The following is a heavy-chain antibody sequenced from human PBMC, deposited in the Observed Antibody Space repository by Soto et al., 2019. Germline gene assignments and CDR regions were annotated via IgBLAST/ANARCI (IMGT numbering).Heavy chain of an antibody. D-gene: IGHD6-6*01. Sequence: GESLKISCKGSVYSFTCYWIGWVRQMPGKGLEWMGIIYPGDSDTRYSPSFQGQVTISADKSISTAYLQWSSLKASDTAMYYCARQDLEYSSSSDLYYYYYGMDVWGQGTTVTVSS. CDR3: ARQDLEYSSSSDLYYYYYGMDV. V-gene: IGHV5-51*01. CDR2: IYPGDSDT. CDR1: VYSFTCYW. J-gene: IGHJ6*02.